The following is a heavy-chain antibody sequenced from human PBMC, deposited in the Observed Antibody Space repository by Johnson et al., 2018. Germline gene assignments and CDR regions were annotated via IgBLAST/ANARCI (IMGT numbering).Heavy chain of an antibody. CDR2: IYSGGIT. Sequence: VQLVESGGGLVKPGGSLRLSCAASGFIFSDYYINWIRQAPGKGLEWVSVIYSGGITYYADSVTGRFTISRDNSKNTLYLQMNSLRAEDTAVYYCASPAGGGWVQHWGQGTLVTVSS. V-gene: IGHV3-66*01. CDR1: GFIFSDYY. CDR3: ASPAGGGWVQH. J-gene: IGHJ1*01. D-gene: IGHD5-12*01.